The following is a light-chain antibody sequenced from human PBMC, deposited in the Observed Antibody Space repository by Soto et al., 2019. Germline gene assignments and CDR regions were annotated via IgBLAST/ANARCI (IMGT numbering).Light chain of an antibody. CDR3: NSYTSSGTLV. CDR1: SSDIGGYNY. J-gene: IGLJ1*01. Sequence: QSALTQPASVSGSPGQSITISCTGTSSDIGGYNYVSWYQQHPGKAPKLMIYEVKNRPSGVSYRVSGSKSGNTASLTISGLHAEDEADYYCNSYTSSGTLVFGTGTKVTVL. V-gene: IGLV2-14*01. CDR2: EVK.